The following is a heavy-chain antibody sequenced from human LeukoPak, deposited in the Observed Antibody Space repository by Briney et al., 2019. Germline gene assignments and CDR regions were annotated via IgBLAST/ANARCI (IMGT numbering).Heavy chain of an antibody. CDR2: ISGSGGST. CDR1: GLXFIKYA. D-gene: IGHD1-26*01. CDR3: AKEGDHDYLDF. Sequence: GGSLRQTCVASGLXFIKYAMTCGRQAPGKGLEWFSAISGSGGSTYYANSVQGRFTISSDNSKNTLSPQFHRLRPEDTAVYYCAKEGDHDYLDFCGQGTLVTVSS. J-gene: IGHJ4*02. V-gene: IGHV3-23*01.